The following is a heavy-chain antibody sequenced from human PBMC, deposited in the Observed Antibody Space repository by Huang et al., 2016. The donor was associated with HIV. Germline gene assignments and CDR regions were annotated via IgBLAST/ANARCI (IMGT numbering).Heavy chain of an antibody. V-gene: IGHV3-30*18. J-gene: IGHJ4*02. CDR2: SLSDGRSK. Sequence: QVQLVESGGGVVQPGRSLRLSCAASGFTFSGSAMHWVRQAPGKGLAWVAVSLSDGRSKYFADSVKGRFTISRDNSKSTLHLEMNSLTTDDTAIYYCAQDRGSLGLGYFHHWGQGTLVAVSS. CDR3: AQDRGSLGLGYFHH. D-gene: IGHD3-16*01. CDR1: GFTFSGSA.